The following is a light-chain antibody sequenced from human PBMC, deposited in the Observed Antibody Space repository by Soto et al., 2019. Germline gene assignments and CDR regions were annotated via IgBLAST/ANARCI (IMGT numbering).Light chain of an antibody. V-gene: IGLV1-51*01. CDR1: RSNIGDNS. J-gene: IGLJ1*01. CDR2: DND. CDR3: GTWDDRVNGYV. Sequence: QSVLTQPPSVSAAPGQKVTISCSGGRSNIGDNSVSWSQQLPGEAPKLLIDDNDLRPSGIPDRFSGSRTGTSATLAITGLQTGDEADYYCGTWDDRVNGYVFGTGTKVTVL.